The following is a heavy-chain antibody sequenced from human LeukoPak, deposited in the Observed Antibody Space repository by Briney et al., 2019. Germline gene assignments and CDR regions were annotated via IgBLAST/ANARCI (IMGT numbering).Heavy chain of an antibody. J-gene: IGHJ4*02. V-gene: IGHV3-48*04. CDR3: AREALRALPY. CDR1: GFTFSSYA. D-gene: IGHD4/OR15-4a*01. Sequence: GGSLRLSCAASGFTFSSYAMSWARQAPGKGLEWVSYISSSGSTIYYADSVKGRFTISRDNAKNSLYLQMNSLRAEDTAVYYCAREALRALPYWGQGTLVTVSS. CDR2: ISSSGSTI.